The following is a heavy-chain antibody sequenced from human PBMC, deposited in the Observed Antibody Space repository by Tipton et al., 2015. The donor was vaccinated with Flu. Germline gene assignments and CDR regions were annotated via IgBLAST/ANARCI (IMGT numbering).Heavy chain of an antibody. V-gene: IGHV3-30*18. J-gene: IGHJ3*02. Sequence: SLRLSCVASGFTFSYYAMHWVRQTPGKGLEWVAVISYDGSNKYYADSVKGRFTISRDNSKNTLYLQMNRLRAEDTAVYCCAKDLSRGYRLDDAFDIWGQGTMVTVSA. CDR3: AKDLSRGYRLDDAFDI. D-gene: IGHD3-22*01. CDR2: ISYDGSNK. CDR1: GFTFSYYA.